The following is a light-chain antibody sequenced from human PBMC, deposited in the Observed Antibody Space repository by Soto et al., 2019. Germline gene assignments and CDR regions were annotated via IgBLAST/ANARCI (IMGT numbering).Light chain of an antibody. J-gene: IGLJ1*01. V-gene: IGLV2-14*01. CDR2: DVS. Sequence: QSALTQPASVSGSPGQSITISCTGTSSDVGGYNYVSWYQQHPGKAPXLMIYDVSNRPSGVSXRFXGSXXXXTAXLXXXGLQAEDEADYYCSSYSSSGNYVFGTGTKVTVL. CDR3: SSYSSSGNYV. CDR1: SSDVGGYNY.